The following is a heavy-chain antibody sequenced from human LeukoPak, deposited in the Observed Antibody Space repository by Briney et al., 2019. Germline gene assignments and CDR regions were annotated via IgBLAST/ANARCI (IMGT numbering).Heavy chain of an antibody. J-gene: IGHJ5*02. D-gene: IGHD3-10*01. V-gene: IGHV4-39*07. CDR2: IYYSGST. CDR1: GDSISSSSSY. Sequence: SETLSLTCTVSGDSISSSSSYLGWIRQPPGEGLEWIGSIYYSGSTYYNTSLKSRVTISVDTSKNQFSLRLNSVTAADTAVYYCARGGYYGSGNDFRFDPWGQGRVVTVSS. CDR3: ARGGYYGSGNDFRFDP.